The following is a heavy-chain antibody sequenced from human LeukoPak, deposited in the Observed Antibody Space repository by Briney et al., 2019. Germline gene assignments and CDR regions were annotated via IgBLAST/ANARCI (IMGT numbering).Heavy chain of an antibody. D-gene: IGHD3-10*01. V-gene: IGHV4-59*12. Sequence: KASETLSLTCTVSGGSISNYYWSWIRQPPGKGLEWIGSIYYSGSTYYNPSLKSRVTISVDTSKNQFSLKLSSVTAADTAVYYCASNMVRGVYFDYWGQGTLVTVSS. CDR2: IYYSGST. CDR3: ASNMVRGVYFDY. J-gene: IGHJ4*02. CDR1: GGSISNYY.